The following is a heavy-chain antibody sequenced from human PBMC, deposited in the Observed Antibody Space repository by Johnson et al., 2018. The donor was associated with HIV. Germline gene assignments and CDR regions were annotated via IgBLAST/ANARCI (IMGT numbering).Heavy chain of an antibody. CDR3: TTDLPYCSGHDCYNAFDL. J-gene: IGHJ3*01. V-gene: IGHV3-15*01. D-gene: IGHD2-15*01. CDR1: GFTFSNVW. CDR2: IKRKTDGGTT. Sequence: VQLVESGGGLVQPGGSLKVSCAASGFTFSNVWMHWVRQAPGKGLEWVGRIKRKTDGGTTDYAVPVKGKFTISRDDSKNTLYLEMNSLKTEDTAVYYCTTDLPYCSGHDCYNAFDLWGQGTTVIVSS.